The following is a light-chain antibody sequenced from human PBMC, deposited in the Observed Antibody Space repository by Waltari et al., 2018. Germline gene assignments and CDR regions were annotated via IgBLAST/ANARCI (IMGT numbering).Light chain of an antibody. CDR1: QAVITNS. V-gene: IGKV3-20*01. CDR2: GAS. Sequence: EIVLTQSPATLPLSPGEGATLSCRASQAVITNSLAGYQPRTGQAPRLLIYGASNRATGIPDRFSGSGSGTDFTLTISSLEPEDFAVYYCQQYSGSPRTFGQGTKVEI. CDR3: QQYSGSPRT. J-gene: IGKJ1*01.